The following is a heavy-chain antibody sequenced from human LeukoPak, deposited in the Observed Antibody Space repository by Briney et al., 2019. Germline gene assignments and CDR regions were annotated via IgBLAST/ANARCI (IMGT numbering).Heavy chain of an antibody. CDR2: ISNDGSHK. CDR1: GFPFSSYS. Sequence: GGSLRLSCAASGFPFSSYSMHWVRQAPGNGLEWVAVISNDGSHKYYADSVKGRFIISRDNSKDTLSLQMNTLRPDDTAVFYCARDPNRLADYGGDYFDHWGQGTLVTVSS. J-gene: IGHJ4*02. D-gene: IGHD4-23*01. V-gene: IGHV3-30*04. CDR3: ARDPNRLADYGGDYFDH.